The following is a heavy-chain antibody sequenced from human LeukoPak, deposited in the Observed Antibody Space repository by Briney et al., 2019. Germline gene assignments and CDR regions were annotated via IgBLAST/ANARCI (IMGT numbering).Heavy chain of an antibody. V-gene: IGHV5-51*01. CDR1: GFSFTNYW. CDR2: IYPDDSDT. Sequence: GESLKISCKGSGFSFTNYWIGWVRQMPGKGLEWMGIIYPDDSDTRYSPSFQGQVTISVDKSISTAYLQWSSLKAPDTAMYYCARRPAGLGGWFFDLWGRGTLVTVSS. CDR3: ARRPAGLGGWFFDL. J-gene: IGHJ2*01. D-gene: IGHD1-14*01.